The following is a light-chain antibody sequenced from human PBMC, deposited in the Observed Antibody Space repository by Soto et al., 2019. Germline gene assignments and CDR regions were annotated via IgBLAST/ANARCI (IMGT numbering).Light chain of an antibody. CDR2: DVI. V-gene: IGLV2-14*01. Sequence: QSALTQPASVSGSPGQSITISCTGTSSDVGDFDCVSWYQQHPGKAPKLMIYDVIDRPSGVSNRFSGSKSGDTASLTISGLQAEDEADYYCSSYTSSSTLVFGGGTKLTVL. CDR1: SSDVGDFDC. CDR3: SSYTSSSTLV. J-gene: IGLJ2*01.